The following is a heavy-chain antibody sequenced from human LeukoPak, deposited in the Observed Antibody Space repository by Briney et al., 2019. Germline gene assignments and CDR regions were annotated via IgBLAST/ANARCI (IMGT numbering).Heavy chain of an antibody. Sequence: ASVKVSCKVSGYTLTELSMQWVRQAPGKGLEWMGGFDPEDGETVYAQKFQGRVTMTEDTSTDTAYMELSSLRSEDTAVYYCATGLGIMGYSYYFDYWGQGTLVTVSS. CDR3: ATGLGIMGYSYYFDY. CDR1: GYTLTELS. CDR2: FDPEDGET. D-gene: IGHD7-27*01. J-gene: IGHJ4*02. V-gene: IGHV1-24*01.